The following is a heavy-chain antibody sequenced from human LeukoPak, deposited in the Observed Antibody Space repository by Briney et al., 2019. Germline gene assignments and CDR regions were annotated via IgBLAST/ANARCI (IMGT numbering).Heavy chain of an antibody. CDR2: IKTDGTTT. CDR1: GFIFSNYW. CDR3: ARGASSGYRIDY. D-gene: IGHD3-16*02. V-gene: IGHV3-74*01. Sequence: GGSLRLSCAASGFIFSNYWMHGVRQVPGKGLVWVSRIKTDGTTTNYADSVQGRFTISRDNAKNMLYLQMNSLRAEDTAVYYCARGASSGYRIDYWGQGTLVTVSS. J-gene: IGHJ4*02.